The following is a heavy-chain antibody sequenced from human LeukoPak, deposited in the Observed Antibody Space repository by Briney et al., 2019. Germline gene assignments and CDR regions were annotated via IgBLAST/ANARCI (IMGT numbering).Heavy chain of an antibody. CDR1: GGSFSGYY. CDR3: ARERSNYYDSSGYLKY. D-gene: IGHD3-22*01. Sequence: SETLSLTCAVYGGSFSGYYWSWIRQPPGKGLEWIGEINHSGSTNYNPSLKSRATISVDTSKNQFSLKLSSVTAADTAVYYCARERSNYYDSSGYLKYWGQGTLVTVSS. CDR2: INHSGST. J-gene: IGHJ4*02. V-gene: IGHV4-34*01.